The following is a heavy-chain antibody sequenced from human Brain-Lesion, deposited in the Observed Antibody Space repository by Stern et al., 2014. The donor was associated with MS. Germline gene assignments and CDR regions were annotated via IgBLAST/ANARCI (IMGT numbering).Heavy chain of an antibody. CDR1: GTSINTLY. CDR2: VYFRGST. Sequence: QVQLQESGPGLVKPSETLSLTCTVSGTSINTLYWSWIRQSPGQGLEWIAWVYFRGSTNYNPSLKSRVTISIDTSTNQFSLKVNSVTAADTAVYYCARGGGRTYFDYWGQGTLVTVSS. V-gene: IGHV4-59*11. D-gene: IGHD3-16*01. J-gene: IGHJ4*02. CDR3: ARGGGRTYFDY.